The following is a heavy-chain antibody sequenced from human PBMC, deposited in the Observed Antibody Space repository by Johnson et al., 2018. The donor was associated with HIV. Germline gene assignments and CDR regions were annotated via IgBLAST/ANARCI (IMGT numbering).Heavy chain of an antibody. J-gene: IGHJ3*02. CDR3: TTPGIDYDSVTGYDKAVEGDDAFDI. V-gene: IGHV3-74*02. D-gene: IGHD3-9*01. Sequence: MHLVESGGGLVQPGGSLRLSCAASGFTFSSHWMHWVRQPPGKGLVWVSRINSDGSSTSYADSVKGRFTISRDNAKKTLYLQMNSLRVEDTAVYYCTTPGIDYDSVTGYDKAVEGDDAFDIWGQGTLVTVSS. CDR2: INSDGSST. CDR1: GFTFSSHW.